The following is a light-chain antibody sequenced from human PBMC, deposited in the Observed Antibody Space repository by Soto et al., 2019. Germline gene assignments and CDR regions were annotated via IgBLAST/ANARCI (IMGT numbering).Light chain of an antibody. CDR3: QQYGSSPYT. J-gene: IGKJ2*01. V-gene: IGKV3-20*01. CDR2: GTS. CDR1: QSVATQF. Sequence: DIVLTQSPGTLSLSPGERATLSCRASQSVATQFFTWSQQRPGQAPRVLIYGTSTRATGIPDRFSGSGSGTDFTLTISRLEPEDFAMYYCQQYGSSPYTFGQGTKLEIK.